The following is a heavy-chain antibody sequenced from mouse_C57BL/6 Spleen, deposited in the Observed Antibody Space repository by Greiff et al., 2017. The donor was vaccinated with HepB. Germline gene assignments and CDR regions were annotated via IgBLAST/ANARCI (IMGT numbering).Heavy chain of an antibody. D-gene: IGHD1-1*02. J-gene: IGHJ4*01. CDR1: GYAFSSSW. Sequence: QVQLQQSGPELVKPGASVKISCKASGYAFSSSWMNWVKQRPGKGLEWIGRIYPGDGDTNYNGKFKGKATLTADKSSSTAYMQLSSLTSEDSAVDFCARRGDYGYAMDYWGQGTSVTVSS. V-gene: IGHV1-82*01. CDR3: ARRGDYGYAMDY. CDR2: IYPGDGDT.